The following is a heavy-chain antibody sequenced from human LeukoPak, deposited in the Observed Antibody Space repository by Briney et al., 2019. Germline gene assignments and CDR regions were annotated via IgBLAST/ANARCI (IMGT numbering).Heavy chain of an antibody. CDR2: ISGDGGST. V-gene: IGHV3-43*02. CDR1: GFTFDDYA. J-gene: IGHJ1*01. CDR3: AKDQASIFAEYFQH. Sequence: GGSLRLSCAASGFTFDDYAMHWVRQAPGKGLEWVSLISGDGGSTYYADSVKGRFTISRDNSKNSLYLQMNSLRTEGTALYYCAKDQASIFAEYFQHWGQGTLVTVSS.